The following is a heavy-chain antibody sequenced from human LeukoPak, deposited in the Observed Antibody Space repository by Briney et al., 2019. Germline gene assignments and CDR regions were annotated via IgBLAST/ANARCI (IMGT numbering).Heavy chain of an antibody. CDR1: GGSFSGYY. CDR2: IYYSGST. CDR3: AREGDGSSGYYTYYFDY. J-gene: IGHJ4*02. V-gene: IGHV4-59*01. Sequence: KPSETLSLTCAVYGGSFSGYYWSWIRQPPGKGLEWIGYIYYSGSTNYNPSLKSRVTISVDTSKNQFSLKLSSVTAADTAVYYCAREGDGSSGYYTYYFDYWGQGTLVTVSS. D-gene: IGHD3-22*01.